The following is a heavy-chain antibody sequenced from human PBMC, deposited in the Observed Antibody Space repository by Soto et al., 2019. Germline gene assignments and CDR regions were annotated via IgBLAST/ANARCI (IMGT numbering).Heavy chain of an antibody. V-gene: IGHV3-23*01. CDR2: IYGGGGGET. D-gene: IGHD6-13*01. Sequence: EVQLLESGGGLVQPGGSLRLSCAASGFPFSTYTMSWVRLAPGKGLEWVSGIYGGGGGETFYARSVRGRFTISRDNSNSILYLQMNGLRVEDTGIYYCAKDRHPAGRWPFDHWGQGTLITVSS. CDR1: GFPFSTYT. J-gene: IGHJ4*02. CDR3: AKDRHPAGRWPFDH.